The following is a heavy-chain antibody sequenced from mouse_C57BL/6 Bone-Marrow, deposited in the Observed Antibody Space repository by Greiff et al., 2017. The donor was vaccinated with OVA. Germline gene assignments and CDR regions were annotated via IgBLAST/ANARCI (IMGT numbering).Heavy chain of an antibody. D-gene: IGHD2-2*01. CDR1: GYTFTSYG. CDR3: AWGYGGYAMDY. Sequence: QVQLQQSGAELARPGASVKLSCKASGYTFTSYGISWVKQRTGQGLEWIGEIYPRSGNTYYNEKFKGKATLTADKSSSTAYRELRSLTSEDSAVYFCAWGYGGYAMDYWGQGTSVTVSS. CDR2: IYPRSGNT. V-gene: IGHV1-81*01. J-gene: IGHJ4*01.